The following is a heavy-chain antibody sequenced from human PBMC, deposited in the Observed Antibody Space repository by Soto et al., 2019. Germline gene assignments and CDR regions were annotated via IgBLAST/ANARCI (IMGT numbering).Heavy chain of an antibody. D-gene: IGHD6-13*01. V-gene: IGHV1-69*13. CDR3: ARVRVAAARRGPYNWFDS. CDR2: IIPIFGAA. CDR1: GGTFSSYA. Sequence: SVKVSCKASGGTFSSYAISWVRQAPGQGLEWMGGIIPIFGAANYAQKFQGRVTITADESTSTAYMELSSLRSEDTAVYYCARVRVAAARRGPYNWFDSSGQGTLVTVSS. J-gene: IGHJ5*01.